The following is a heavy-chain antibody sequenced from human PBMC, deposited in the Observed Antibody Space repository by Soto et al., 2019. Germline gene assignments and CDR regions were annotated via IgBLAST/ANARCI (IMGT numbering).Heavy chain of an antibody. J-gene: IGHJ4*02. CDR1: GGTFSSYT. D-gene: IGHD3-10*01. Sequence: QVQLVQSGAEVKKPGSSVKVSCKASGGTFSSYTISWVRQAPGQGLEWMGRIIPILGIANYAQKFQGRVTITADKSTSTAYMELSSLRSEDTAVYYCVREEYYYGSGACFDYWGQGTLVTVSS. CDR3: VREEYYYGSGACFDY. CDR2: IIPILGIA. V-gene: IGHV1-69*08.